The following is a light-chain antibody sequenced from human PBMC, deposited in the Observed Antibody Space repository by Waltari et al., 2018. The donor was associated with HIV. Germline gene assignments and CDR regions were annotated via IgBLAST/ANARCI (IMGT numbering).Light chain of an antibody. Sequence: QSALTQPPSASGSPGQSVTISCTGSSSAVGAYNYVSWYPHPPGKAPKLMISEVSQRPSGVPDRFSGSKSGNTASLTVSGLQAEDEADYYCTSYAGNNLLFGGGTKMTVL. CDR3: TSYAGNNLL. CDR1: SSAVGAYNY. CDR2: EVS. V-gene: IGLV2-8*01. J-gene: IGLJ2*01.